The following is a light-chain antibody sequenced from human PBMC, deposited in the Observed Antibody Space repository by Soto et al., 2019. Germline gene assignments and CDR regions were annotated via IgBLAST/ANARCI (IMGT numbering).Light chain of an antibody. V-gene: IGLV2-23*01. J-gene: IGLJ1*01. CDR1: SSDIGSYNL. CDR2: EGG. Sequence: QSVLTQPASVSGSPGQSITISCAGTSSDIGSYNLVSWYQQHPGKAPRLMIFEGGKRPSGVSNRFSGSKSGSTASLTISGFQAADEADYYCCSYAGSNTYAFGTGTKVTVL. CDR3: CSYAGSNTYA.